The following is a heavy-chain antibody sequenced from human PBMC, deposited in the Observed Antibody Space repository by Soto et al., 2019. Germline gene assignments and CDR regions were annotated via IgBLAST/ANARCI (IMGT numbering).Heavy chain of an antibody. D-gene: IGHD3-10*01. CDR2: FRAGGDDGTT. J-gene: IGHJ4*02. CDR1: GFTFSSYE. Sequence: GGSLRLSCAASGFTFSSYEMNWVRQAPGKGLEWVSGFRAGGDDGTTYYADSVKGRFTISRDNSKNTLFLQMNSLRAEDTAIYYCAKKVNSGSGSQYFDYFGQGTLVTVSS. V-gene: IGHV3-23*01. CDR3: AKKVNSGSGSQYFDY.